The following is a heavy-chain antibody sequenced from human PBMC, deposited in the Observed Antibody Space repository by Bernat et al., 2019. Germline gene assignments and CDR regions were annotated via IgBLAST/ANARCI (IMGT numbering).Heavy chain of an antibody. D-gene: IGHD6-13*01. CDR1: GFTFSSYA. V-gene: IGHV3-23*01. J-gene: IGHJ4*02. CDR3: VIAAAGSYYFDY. Sequence: EVQLLESGGGLVQPGGSLRLSCAASGFTFSSYAMSWVRQAPGKGLEWVSAISGSGGSTYYADSVKGRFTISRDNAKNTLYLQMNSLRAEDTAVYYCVIAAAGSYYFDYWGQGTLVTVSS. CDR2: ISGSGGST.